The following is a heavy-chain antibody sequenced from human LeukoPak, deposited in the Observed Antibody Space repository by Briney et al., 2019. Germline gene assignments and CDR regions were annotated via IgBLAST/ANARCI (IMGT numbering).Heavy chain of an antibody. CDR1: GFTFSDYY. J-gene: IGHJ6*02. CDR3: ARASSHYYDSSGSRHYGMDV. D-gene: IGHD3-22*01. CDR2: ISSSGSTI. V-gene: IGHV3-11*01. Sequence: GGSLRLSCAASGFTFSDYYMSWIRQAPGKGLEWVSYISSSGSTIYYADSVKGRFTISRDNAKNSLYLQMNSLRAEDTAVYYCARASSHYYDSSGSRHYGMDVWGQGTTVTVSS.